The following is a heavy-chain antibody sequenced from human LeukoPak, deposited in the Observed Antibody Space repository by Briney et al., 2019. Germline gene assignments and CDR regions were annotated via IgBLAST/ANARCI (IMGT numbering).Heavy chain of an antibody. CDR3: AKWGQLWFSYYGMDV. D-gene: IGHD5-18*01. J-gene: IGHJ6*02. CDR1: GFTFSSYG. V-gene: IGHV3-30*18. Sequence: GWSLRLSCAASGFTFSSYGMHGVRPAPAKGLEWVAVISYDGSNKYYADSVKGRFTISRDNSKNTLYLQMNSLRAEDTAVYYCAKWGQLWFSYYGMDVWGQGTTVTVSS. CDR2: ISYDGSNK.